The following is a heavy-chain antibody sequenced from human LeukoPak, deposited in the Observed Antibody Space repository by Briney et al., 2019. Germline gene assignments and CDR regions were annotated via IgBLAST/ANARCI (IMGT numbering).Heavy chain of an antibody. Sequence: GGSLRLSCAASGFTFSSYWMSWVRQAPGKGLEWVANIKQDGSEKYYVDSVKGRFTISRDNAKNSLYLQMNSLRAEDTAVYYCARDPLRDIVVVPAAISVKMKWFDPWGQGTLVSVSS. CDR1: GFTFSSYW. J-gene: IGHJ5*02. CDR2: IKQDGSEK. D-gene: IGHD2-2*01. V-gene: IGHV3-7*01. CDR3: ARDPLRDIVVVPAAISVKMKWFDP.